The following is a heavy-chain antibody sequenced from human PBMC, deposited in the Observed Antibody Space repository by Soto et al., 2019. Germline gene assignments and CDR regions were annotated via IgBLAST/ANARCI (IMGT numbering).Heavy chain of an antibody. CDR2: IWNDGIRK. V-gene: IGHV3-33*01. CDR3: ARDDDSDANALDY. J-gene: IGHJ4*02. CDR1: GFTFSKYG. D-gene: IGHD2-21*02. Sequence: PGGSLRLSCAASGFTFSKYGMHWVRQAPGKGLEWVALIWNDGIRKVYVDSVKGRLTISRDNSKNTLDLQMNNLRDEDTAVYYCARDDDSDANALDYWGPGTLVTVSS.